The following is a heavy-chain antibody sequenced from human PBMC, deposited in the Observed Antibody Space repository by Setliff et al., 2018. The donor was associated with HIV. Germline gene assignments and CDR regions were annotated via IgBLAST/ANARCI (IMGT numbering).Heavy chain of an antibody. CDR1: GFTFSTFA. CDR3: ASSRPPDDSSGFLDH. J-gene: IGHJ4*02. CDR2: IKGDGSAH. V-gene: IGHV3-7*03. D-gene: IGHD3-22*01. Sequence: GESLKISCVASGFTFSTFAMHWVRQAPGQGLEWVANIKGDGSAHYYVDSAKGRFTISRDNAKNSLYLQMNSLRADDTAIYYCASSRPPDDSSGFLDHWGQGTLVTVSS.